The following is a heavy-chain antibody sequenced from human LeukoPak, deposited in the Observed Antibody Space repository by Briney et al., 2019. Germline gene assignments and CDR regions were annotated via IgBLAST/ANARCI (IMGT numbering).Heavy chain of an antibody. Sequence: ASVKVSCKASGYTFTTYTIHRVRQAPGQRLEWMGWINAGNGNTKYSQKFQGRVTITRDTSASTAYMELSSLRSEDTAVFYCARESWHYGTDAFDVWGQGTMVTVSS. CDR1: GYTFTTYT. V-gene: IGHV1-3*01. CDR3: ARESWHYGTDAFDV. J-gene: IGHJ3*01. D-gene: IGHD1-7*01. CDR2: INAGNGNT.